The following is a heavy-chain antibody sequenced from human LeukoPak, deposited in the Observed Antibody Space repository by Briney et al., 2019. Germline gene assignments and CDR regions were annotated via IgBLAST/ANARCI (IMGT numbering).Heavy chain of an antibody. CDR1: GYTFTSYD. CDR2: MNPNSGNT. J-gene: IGHJ6*02. V-gene: IGHV1-8*01. Sequence: GASVKVSCKASGYTFTSYDINWVRQATGQGLEWMGWMNPNSGNTGYAQKFQGRVTMTRNTSISTAYMELSSLRSEDTAVYYCARVRYFDWLSYYYYGMDVWGQGTTVTVSS. CDR3: ARVRYFDWLSYYYYGMDV. D-gene: IGHD3-9*01.